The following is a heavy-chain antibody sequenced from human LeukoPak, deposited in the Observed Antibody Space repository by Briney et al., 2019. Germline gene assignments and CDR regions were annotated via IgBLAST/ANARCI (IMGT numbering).Heavy chain of an antibody. J-gene: IGHJ4*02. V-gene: IGHV1-69*13. D-gene: IGHD3-3*01. Sequence: ASVKVSCKASGGTFISYAISWVRQAPGQGLEWMGGIIPIFGTANYAQKFQGRVTITVDESTSTAYMELSSLRSEDTAVYYCARHTIFGVVPFDYWGQGTLVTVSS. CDR3: ARHTIFGVVPFDY. CDR2: IIPIFGTA. CDR1: GGTFISYA.